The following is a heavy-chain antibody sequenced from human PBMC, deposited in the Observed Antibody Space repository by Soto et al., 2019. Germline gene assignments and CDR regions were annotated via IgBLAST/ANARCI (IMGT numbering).Heavy chain of an antibody. J-gene: IGHJ4*02. CDR1: GLAFNTHW. CDR3: ARGGAMGVDY. D-gene: IGHD1-26*01. Sequence: GGSLGLSCAASGLAFNTHWMHWVRQAPGKGLVWVSRIYFDGITTNYADSVKGRLTVSRDNAKNTVYLHVNTLRDEDTAVYYCARGGAMGVDYWGQGTLVTVSS. V-gene: IGHV3-74*01. CDR2: IYFDGITT.